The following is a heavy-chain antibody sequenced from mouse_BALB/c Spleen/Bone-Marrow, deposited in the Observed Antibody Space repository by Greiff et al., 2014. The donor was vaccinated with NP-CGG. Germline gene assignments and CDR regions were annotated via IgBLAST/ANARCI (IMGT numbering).Heavy chain of an antibody. CDR1: GYAFTNYL. Sequence: VQLQQSGAELVRPGTSVKVSCKGSGYAFTNYLIEWVKQRPGQGLEWIGVINSGSGGTKYSEKFKGKATLTADKSSSTAYMQLSGLTSDDSAVYFCARAITDAMDYWGQGTSVTVSS. V-gene: IGHV1-54*01. D-gene: IGHD2-4*01. J-gene: IGHJ4*01. CDR3: ARAITDAMDY. CDR2: INSGSGGT.